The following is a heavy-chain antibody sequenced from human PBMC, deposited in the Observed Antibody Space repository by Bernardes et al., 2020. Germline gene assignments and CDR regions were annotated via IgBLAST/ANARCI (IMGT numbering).Heavy chain of an antibody. V-gene: IGHV3-7*01. CDR2: IKQDGRDK. J-gene: IGHJ5*02. CDR1: GFTLSGYW. D-gene: IGHD3-22*01. CDR3: ARGGSGYYDSGWFGP. Sequence: GGSLRLSCAASGFTLSGYWASWVRQAPGKGLEWVANIKQDGRDKNYVDSVKGRFTISRDNAKNSLYLQMDSLRVEDTAVYYCARGGSGYYDSGWFGPWGQGTLVTVSS.